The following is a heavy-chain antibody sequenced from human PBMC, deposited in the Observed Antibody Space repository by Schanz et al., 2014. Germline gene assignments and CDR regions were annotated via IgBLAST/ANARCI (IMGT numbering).Heavy chain of an antibody. Sequence: VQLVESGGGLVQPGGSLRLSCAASGFTFSDHYMNWVRQVPGKGLEWLSYIATSSSTRHYADSVKGRVTISRDNSENTLYLQMNSLSADDTAVFYCAKGMGYCSGGTCYDYYYYGLDVWGQGTTVTVSS. CDR1: GFTFSDHY. V-gene: IGHV3-11*01. CDR2: IATSSSTR. CDR3: AKGMGYCSGGTCYDYYYYGLDV. D-gene: IGHD2-15*01. J-gene: IGHJ6*02.